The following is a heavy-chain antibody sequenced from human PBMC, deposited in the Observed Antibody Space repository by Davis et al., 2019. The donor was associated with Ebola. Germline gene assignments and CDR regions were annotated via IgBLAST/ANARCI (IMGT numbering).Heavy chain of an antibody. CDR3: ARGGYGEVTPFALGYYYGMDV. CDR2: INAGNGNT. Sequence: ASVKVSCKASGYTFISYAMHWVRQAPGQRLEWMGWINAGNGNTKYSQKFQGRVTITRDTSASTAYMELSSLRSEDTAVYYCARGGYGEVTPFALGYYYGMDVWGQGTTVTVSS. V-gene: IGHV1-3*01. CDR1: GYTFISYA. J-gene: IGHJ6*02. D-gene: IGHD4-23*01.